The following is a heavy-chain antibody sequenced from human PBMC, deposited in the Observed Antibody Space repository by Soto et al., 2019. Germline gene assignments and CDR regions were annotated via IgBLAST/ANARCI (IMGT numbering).Heavy chain of an antibody. CDR1: GYTFTSYA. Sequence: QVQLVQSGAEVKKPGASVKVSCKASGYTFTSYAMHWVRQAPGQRLEWMGWINAGNGNTKYSQKFQGRDTITRDTSASTAYMELSSLRSEDTAVYYCARDSYIAVVAFFDYWGQGTLVTVSS. CDR2: INAGNGNT. J-gene: IGHJ4*02. CDR3: ARDSYIAVVAFFDY. D-gene: IGHD6-19*01. V-gene: IGHV1-3*01.